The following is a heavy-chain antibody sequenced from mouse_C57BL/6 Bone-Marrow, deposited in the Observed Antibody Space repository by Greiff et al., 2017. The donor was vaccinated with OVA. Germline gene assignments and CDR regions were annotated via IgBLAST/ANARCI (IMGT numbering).Heavy chain of an antibody. Sequence: EVQLQQSGAELVRPGASVKLSCTASGFNIKDDYMHWVKQRPEQGLEWIGRIDPANGNTKYAPKFQGKATITADTSSNTAYLQLSSLTSEDTAIYYCASPPYYGSSYDWYFDVWGTGTTVTVSS. CDR2: IDPANGNT. CDR1: GFNIKDDY. D-gene: IGHD1-1*01. CDR3: ASPPYYGSSYDWYFDV. J-gene: IGHJ1*03. V-gene: IGHV14-3*01.